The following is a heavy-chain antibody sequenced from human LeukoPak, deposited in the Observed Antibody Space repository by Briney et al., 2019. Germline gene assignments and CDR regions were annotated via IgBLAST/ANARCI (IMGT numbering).Heavy chain of an antibody. CDR3: TRTLLGATGYFTDYYGMDV. D-gene: IGHD3/OR15-3a*01. V-gene: IGHV1-3*01. J-gene: IGHJ6*02. CDR1: GYTFTSYA. Sequence: ASVKVSCKASGYTFTSYAIHWVRQAPGQRPEWMGWINGGNGDTNYSQKLQGRVTITRDASAITAYLELNSLRPADTAVYYCTRTLLGATGYFTDYYGMDVWGQGTTVTVS. CDR2: INGGNGDT.